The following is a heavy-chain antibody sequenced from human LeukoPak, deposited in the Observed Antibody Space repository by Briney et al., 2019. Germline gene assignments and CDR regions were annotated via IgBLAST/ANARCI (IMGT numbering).Heavy chain of an antibody. CDR3: ARDYGSGSYSLFDY. J-gene: IGHJ4*02. CDR2: ISSSSSTI. D-gene: IGHD3-10*01. CDR1: GFTFSSYS. V-gene: IGHV3-48*04. Sequence: PGGSLRLSCAASGFTFSSYSMNWVRQAPGKGLEWVSYISSSSSTIYYADSVKGRFTISRDNAKNSLYLQMNSLRAEDTAVYYCARDYGSGSYSLFDYWGQGTLVTVSS.